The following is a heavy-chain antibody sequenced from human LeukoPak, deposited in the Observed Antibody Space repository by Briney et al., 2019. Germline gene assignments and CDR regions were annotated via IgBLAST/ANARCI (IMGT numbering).Heavy chain of an antibody. V-gene: IGHV3-7*01. CDR2: MNQDGSAK. CDR1: GFSFSDSW. J-gene: IGHJ6*02. CDR3: ATYTHWVAGDV. D-gene: IGHD3-16*01. Sequence: GGSLRLSCVASGFSFSDSWMSWVRQAPGKGLEWVANMNQDGSAKGYVDSVKGRFTISRDNARNSLYLQMSSLRPEDTAVYYCATYTHWVAGDVWGQGTTVTVSS.